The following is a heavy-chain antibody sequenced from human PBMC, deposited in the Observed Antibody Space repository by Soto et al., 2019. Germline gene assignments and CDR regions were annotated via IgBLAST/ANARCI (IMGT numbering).Heavy chain of an antibody. Sequence: EVQLLESGGGLVQPGGSLRLSCAASGFTFSSYAMSWVRQAPGKGLEWVSAISGSGGSTYYADSVKGRFTISRDNSKNTLYLQMNSLRAEDTAVYYCAKVRHSIAARPKGLDYWGQGTLVTVSS. D-gene: IGHD6-6*01. CDR2: ISGSGGST. CDR1: GFTFSSYA. J-gene: IGHJ4*02. CDR3: AKVRHSIAARPKGLDY. V-gene: IGHV3-23*01.